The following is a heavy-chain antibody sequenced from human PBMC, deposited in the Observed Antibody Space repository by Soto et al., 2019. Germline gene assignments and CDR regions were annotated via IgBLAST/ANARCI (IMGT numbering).Heavy chain of an antibody. Sequence: GGSLRLSCAASGFTFSSYWMSWVRQAPGKGLEWVANIKQDGSEKYYVDSVKGRFTISRDNAKNSLYLQMNSLRAEDTAVYYCARDSGWELFYYYYGMDVVGQGTTVNVSS. CDR1: GFTFSSYW. D-gene: IGHD1-26*01. CDR3: ARDSGWELFYYYYGMDV. J-gene: IGHJ6*02. CDR2: IKQDGSEK. V-gene: IGHV3-7*03.